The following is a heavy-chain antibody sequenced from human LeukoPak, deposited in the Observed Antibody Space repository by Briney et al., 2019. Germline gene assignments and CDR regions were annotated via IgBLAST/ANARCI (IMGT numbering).Heavy chain of an antibody. CDR1: GFAFSNYG. J-gene: IGHJ4*02. D-gene: IGHD7-27*01. Sequence: SGGSLRLSCAASGFAFSNYGMNWVRQAPGRGLEWVSGITGSGGTTYYADSVKGRFTISRDNSKNTLYLLMNSPRAEDTAAYYCAKDGNWARFENWGQGTLVTVSS. V-gene: IGHV3-23*01. CDR3: AKDGNWARFEN. CDR2: ITGSGGTT.